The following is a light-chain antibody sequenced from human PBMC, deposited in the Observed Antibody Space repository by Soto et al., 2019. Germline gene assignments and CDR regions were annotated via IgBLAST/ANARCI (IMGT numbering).Light chain of an antibody. CDR1: SSDVGGYNY. Sequence: QSALTQPPSASGSPGQSVTISCTGTSSDVGGYNYVSWYQQYPGKAPKLMIYEVNKRPSGVPDRFSGSKSGNTASLTVSGLQDEDESDYYCSSYGGYYNYVFGTGTKLTVL. CDR2: EVN. CDR3: SSYGGYYNYV. V-gene: IGLV2-8*01. J-gene: IGLJ1*01.